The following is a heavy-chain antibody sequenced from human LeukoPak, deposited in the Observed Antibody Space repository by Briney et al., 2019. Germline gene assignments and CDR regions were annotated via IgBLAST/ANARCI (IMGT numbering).Heavy chain of an antibody. CDR3: AREAYCSSTSCPTINNWFDP. D-gene: IGHD2-2*01. V-gene: IGHV4-61*02. J-gene: IGHJ5*02. Sequence: SETLSLTCTVSGGSISSGSYYWSWIRQPAGKGLEWIGRIYTSGSTNYNPSLKSRVTISVDTSKNQFSLKLSSVTAADTAVYYCAREAYCSSTSCPTINNWFDPWGQGTLVTVSS. CDR2: IYTSGST. CDR1: GGSISSGSYY.